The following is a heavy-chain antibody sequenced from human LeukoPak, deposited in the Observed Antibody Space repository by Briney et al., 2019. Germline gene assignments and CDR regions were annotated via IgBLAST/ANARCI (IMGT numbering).Heavy chain of an antibody. V-gene: IGHV4-4*09. CDR3: ARHSPSLGDSSGYFDY. Sequence: SETLSLTCTVSGGPISSYYWSWIRQPPGKGLEWIGYIYTSGSTNYNPSLKSRVTISVDTSKNQFSLKLSSVTAADTAVYYCARHSPSLGDSSGYFDYWGQGTLVTVSS. D-gene: IGHD3-22*01. CDR2: IYTSGST. J-gene: IGHJ4*02. CDR1: GGPISSYY.